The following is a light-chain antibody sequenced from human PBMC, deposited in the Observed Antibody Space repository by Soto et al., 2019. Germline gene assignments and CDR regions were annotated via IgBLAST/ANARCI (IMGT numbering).Light chain of an antibody. CDR1: SSNIGAGYD. J-gene: IGLJ1*01. CDR2: GNS. V-gene: IGLV1-40*01. Sequence: QSVLTQPPSVSGAPGQRVTISCTGSSSNIGAGYDVHWYQQLPGTAPKLLIYGNSNRPSGVPDRFSGSKSGTSASLAITGLQAEDEADYYCQSYDSSLSGLYVFGPGTRSPS. CDR3: QSYDSSLSGLYV.